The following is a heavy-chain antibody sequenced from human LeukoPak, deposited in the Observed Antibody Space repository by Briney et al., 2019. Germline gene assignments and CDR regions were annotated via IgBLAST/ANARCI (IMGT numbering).Heavy chain of an antibody. Sequence: GGSLRLSCAASGFTFRSYAMNWVRQAPGRGLEWVSVISDSGSSSYYGDSVKGRFTISRDNSQNTLYLQMNSLTVEDTALYYCAKGSGSGWYGWFDPWGQGTLVSVSS. V-gene: IGHV3-23*01. D-gene: IGHD6-19*01. J-gene: IGHJ5*02. CDR2: ISDSGSSS. CDR3: AKGSGSGWYGWFDP. CDR1: GFTFRSYA.